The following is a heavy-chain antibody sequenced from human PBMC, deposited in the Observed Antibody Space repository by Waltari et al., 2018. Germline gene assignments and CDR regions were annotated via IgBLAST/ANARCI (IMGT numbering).Heavy chain of an antibody. Sequence: EVQLVESGGGLVPPGGSLRLSCAASGFPLSRTWLPWVPHVPGKGLVWVSRISGDGSTINYADSVKGRFTISRDTAKNTLYLQMNSLRAEDTAVYYCARGADLRGQGILVTVSS. CDR2: ISGDGSTI. CDR3: ARGADL. V-gene: IGHV3-74*01. J-gene: IGHJ4*02. D-gene: IGHD3-3*01. CDR1: GFPLSRTW.